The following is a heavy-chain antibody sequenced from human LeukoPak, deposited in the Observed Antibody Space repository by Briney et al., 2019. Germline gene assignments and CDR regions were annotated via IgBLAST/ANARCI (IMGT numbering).Heavy chain of an antibody. D-gene: IGHD3-10*01. CDR2: MSYGGSNK. V-gene: IGHV3-30*03. CDR3: ARDEQHGELSY. Sequence: SCKASGYTFTGYYMHWVRQAPGKGLEWVAVMSYGGSNKYYADSVKGRFTISRDNSKNTLYLQMNSLGAEDTAVYYCARDEQHGELSYWGQGTLVTVSS. CDR1: GYTFTGYY. J-gene: IGHJ4*02.